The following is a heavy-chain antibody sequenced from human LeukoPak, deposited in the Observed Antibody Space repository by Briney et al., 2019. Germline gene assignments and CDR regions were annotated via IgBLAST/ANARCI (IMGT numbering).Heavy chain of an antibody. J-gene: IGHJ6*03. D-gene: IGHD6-13*01. CDR2: IYYSGST. V-gene: IGHV4-59*08. Sequence: SETLSLTCTVSGASVSSYYWSWIRQPPGKGLEWIGYIYYSGSTSYNPSLKSRVTISVDTSKNQFSLELSSVTASDPAVHFCARQGQQLAGLHHYFYMDVWGKGTTVTVSS. CDR1: GASVSSYY. CDR3: ARQGQQLAGLHHYFYMDV.